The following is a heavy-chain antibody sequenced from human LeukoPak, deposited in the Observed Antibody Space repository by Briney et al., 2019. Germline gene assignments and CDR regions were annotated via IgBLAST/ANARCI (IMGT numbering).Heavy chain of an antibody. J-gene: IGHJ4*02. V-gene: IGHV4-39*01. CDR1: GGSISSSSYY. Sequence: SETLSLTCTVSGGSISSSSYYWGWIRQPPEKGMEWIGSIYYSGSTYYNPSLKSRVTISVDTSKNQFSLKLSSVTAADTAVYYCARTGGIVVVAATVDYWGQGTLVTVSS. CDR3: ARTGGIVVVAATVDY. D-gene: IGHD2-15*01. CDR2: IYYSGST.